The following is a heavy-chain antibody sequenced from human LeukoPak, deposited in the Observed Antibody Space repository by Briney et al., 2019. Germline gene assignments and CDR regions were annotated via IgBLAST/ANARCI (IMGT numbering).Heavy chain of an antibody. CDR2: IIPIFGTA. J-gene: IGHJ3*02. D-gene: IGHD3-22*01. CDR3: ARRENYYDSSGYSPRAFDI. Sequence: GASVKVSCKASGGTFSSYAISWVRQAPGQGLEWMGGIIPIFGTANYAQKFQGRVTITADESTSTAYMELSSLRSEDTAVYYCARRENYYDSSGYSPRAFDIWGQGTMVTVSS. CDR1: GGTFSSYA. V-gene: IGHV1-69*13.